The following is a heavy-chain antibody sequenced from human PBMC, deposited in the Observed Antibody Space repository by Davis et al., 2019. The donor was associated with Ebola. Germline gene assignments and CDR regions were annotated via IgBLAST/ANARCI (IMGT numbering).Heavy chain of an antibody. CDR2: VYSSGGI. CDR1: GGSISGYY. D-gene: IGHD2-15*01. CDR3: ARTDRFCSGGSCYSGDDFDY. Sequence: SETLSLTCTVSGGSISGYYWSWIRQPPGKGLEWIGYVYSSGGIEYTPSLKSRVAMSVDTSKNQFSLKLSAVTAADTAVYYCARTDRFCSGGSCYSGDDFDYWGQGILVTASS. J-gene: IGHJ4*02. V-gene: IGHV4-59*13.